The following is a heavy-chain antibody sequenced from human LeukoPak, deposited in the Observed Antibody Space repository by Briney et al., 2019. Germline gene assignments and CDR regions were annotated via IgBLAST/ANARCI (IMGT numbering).Heavy chain of an antibody. D-gene: IGHD2-2*01. CDR3: ARATSTSRTNWFDP. J-gene: IGHJ5*02. V-gene: IGHV4-59*12. Sequence: PSETLSLTCTVSGGSISSYYWSWIRQPPGKGLEWIGYIYYSGSTNYNPSLKSRVTMSVDTSKNQFSLKLSSVTAADTAVYYCARATSTSRTNWFDPWGQGTLVTVSS. CDR2: IYYSGST. CDR1: GGSISSYY.